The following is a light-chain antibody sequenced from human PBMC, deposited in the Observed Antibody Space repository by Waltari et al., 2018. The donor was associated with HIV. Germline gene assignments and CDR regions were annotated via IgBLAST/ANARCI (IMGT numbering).Light chain of an antibody. CDR2: DNT. J-gene: IGLJ1*01. Sequence: AGFDVHWYQQIPGTVPKLLIYDNTNRPSGVPARFSGAKSGTSASLAITGLQAEDEATYYCLSYDRSLRFVFGSGTKVSVL. CDR1: AGFD. CDR3: LSYDRSLRFV. V-gene: IGLV1-40*01.